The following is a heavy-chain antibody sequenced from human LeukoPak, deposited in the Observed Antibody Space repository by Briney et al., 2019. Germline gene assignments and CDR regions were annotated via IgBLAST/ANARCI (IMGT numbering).Heavy chain of an antibody. D-gene: IGHD5-18*01. J-gene: IGHJ4*02. Sequence: EASVKVSCKASGYTFTGYYMHWVRQAPGQGLEWMGWINPNSGGTNYAQKFQGRVTMTRDTSISTAYMELSRLRSDDTAVYYCARTPSRGYSYGYSWDYWGQGTLVTVSS. CDR1: GYTFTGYY. V-gene: IGHV1-2*02. CDR2: INPNSGGT. CDR3: ARTPSRGYSYGYSWDY.